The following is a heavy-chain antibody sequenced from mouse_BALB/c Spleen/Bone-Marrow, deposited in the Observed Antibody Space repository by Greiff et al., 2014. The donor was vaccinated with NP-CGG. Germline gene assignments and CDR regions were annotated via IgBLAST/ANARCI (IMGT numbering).Heavy chain of an antibody. D-gene: IGHD2-10*02. CDR3: ARSYGNWYFDV. CDR1: GYTFTDCN. J-gene: IGHJ1*01. Sequence: EVKLMESGPELVKPGASVKISCKASGYTFTDCNIHWVKQSHGKSLEWIGYIYPYNGGTGYNQKFKSKATLTVDNSSSTAYMELRSLTSEDSAVYYCARSYGNWYFDVWGAGTTVTVSS. V-gene: IGHV1S29*02. CDR2: IYPYNGGT.